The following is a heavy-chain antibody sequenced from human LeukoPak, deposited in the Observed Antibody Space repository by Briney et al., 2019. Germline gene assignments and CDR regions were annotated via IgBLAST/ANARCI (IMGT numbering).Heavy chain of an antibody. CDR1: GFTFSRYA. Sequence: GGSLRLSCAASGFTFSRYAMHWVRQAPGKGLEWVAVIWSEGNNKYYADSVKGRFTISRDNSKNTLYLQMNSLRDEDTAVYYCARWGSGGPLDYWGQGTLVTVSS. J-gene: IGHJ4*02. V-gene: IGHV3-30*07. D-gene: IGHD4-23*01. CDR3: ARWGSGGPLDY. CDR2: IWSEGNNK.